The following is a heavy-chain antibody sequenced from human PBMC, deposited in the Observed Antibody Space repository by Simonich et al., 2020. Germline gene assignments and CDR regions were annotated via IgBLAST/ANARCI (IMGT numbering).Heavy chain of an antibody. CDR3: ARPLGIVWAFDI. CDR2: INHSGTT. V-gene: IGHV4-34*01. Sequence: QVQLQQWGAGLLKPSETLSLTCAVYGGSFSGYYWSWIRQPPGKGLEWIWEINHSGTTNYNPSLKSRGTISVDTSKNQFSLKLSSVTAADTAVYYCARPLGIVWAFDIWGQGTMVTVSS. D-gene: IGHD3-16*01. J-gene: IGHJ3*02. CDR1: GGSFSGYY.